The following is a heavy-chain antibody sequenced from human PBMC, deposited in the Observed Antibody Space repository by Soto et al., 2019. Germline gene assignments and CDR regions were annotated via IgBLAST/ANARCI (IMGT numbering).Heavy chain of an antibody. CDR1: SDSLNNNNW. V-gene: IGHV4-4*02. CDR3: ARASGYRFFNL. Sequence: TLSLTCTVSSDSLNNNNWWTWVRQPPGKVLEWIGEIHHSGSSNYNPSLKSRVTMSIDKSKNQFSLNLNSVTTADTAVYYCARASGYRFFNLWGRGSLVTVS. CDR2: IHHSGSS. D-gene: IGHD3-16*02. J-gene: IGHJ2*01.